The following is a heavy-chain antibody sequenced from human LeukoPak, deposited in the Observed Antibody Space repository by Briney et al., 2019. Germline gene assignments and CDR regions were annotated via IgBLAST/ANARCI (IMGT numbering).Heavy chain of an antibody. CDR3: ARGSVQLGSGWYDYFDY. Sequence: PRASVKVSCKASGYTFTGYYMHWVRQAPGQGLEWMGWINPNSGGTNYAQKFQGRVTMTRDTSISTAYMELSRLRSDDTAVYYCARGSVQLGSGWYDYFDYWGQGTLVTVSS. J-gene: IGHJ4*02. CDR1: GYTFTGYY. V-gene: IGHV1-2*02. CDR2: INPNSGGT. D-gene: IGHD6-19*01.